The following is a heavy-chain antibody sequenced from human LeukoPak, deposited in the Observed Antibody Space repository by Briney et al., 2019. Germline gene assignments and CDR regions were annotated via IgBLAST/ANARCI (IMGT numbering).Heavy chain of an antibody. CDR3: ARIRAPSSFGQRESDY. D-gene: IGHD3-3*02. CDR2: INTNTRNP. Sequence: GASVKVSCKASGYIFTNNAMNWVRQAPGQGLEWIGWINTNTRNPTYAQGFTGRFVFSLDTSVSTAYLQISSLKAEDTAVYYCARIRAPSSFGQRESDYWGQGTLFTVSS. V-gene: IGHV7-4-1*02. CDR1: GYIFTNNA. J-gene: IGHJ4*02.